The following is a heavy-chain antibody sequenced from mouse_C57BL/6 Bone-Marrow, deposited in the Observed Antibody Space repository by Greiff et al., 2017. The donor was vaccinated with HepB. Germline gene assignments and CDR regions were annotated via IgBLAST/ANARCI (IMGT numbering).Heavy chain of an antibody. V-gene: IGHV2-9-1*01. CDR3: ARGYDYDDLFFDY. CDR2: IWTGGGT. Sequence: VQLQQSGPGLVAPSQSLSITCTVSGFSLTSYAISWVRQPPGKGLEWLGVIWTGGGTNYNSALKSRLSISKDNSKSQVFLKMNSLQTDDTARYYCARGYDYDDLFFDYWGQGTTLTVSS. CDR1: GFSLTSYA. J-gene: IGHJ2*01. D-gene: IGHD2-4*01.